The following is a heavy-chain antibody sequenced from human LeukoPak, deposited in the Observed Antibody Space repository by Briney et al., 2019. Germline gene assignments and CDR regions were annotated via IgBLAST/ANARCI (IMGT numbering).Heavy chain of an antibody. CDR2: IRSKANSYAT. D-gene: IGHD1-26*01. CDR1: GFTFSGSA. V-gene: IGHV3-73*01. CDR3: TRDQSYGRGEDYFDY. J-gene: IGHJ4*02. Sequence: GGSLRLSCAASGFTFSGSAMHWVRQASGKGLEWVGRIRSKANSYATAYAASVKGRFTISRDDSKNTAYLQMNSLKTEDTAVYYCTRDQSYGRGEDYFDYWGQGTLVTVSS.